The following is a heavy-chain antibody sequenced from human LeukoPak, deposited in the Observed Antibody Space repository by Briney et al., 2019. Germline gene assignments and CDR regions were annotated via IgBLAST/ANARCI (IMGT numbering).Heavy chain of an antibody. CDR3: ARALVRDSSSWYGTGGFDY. CDR1: GGTFTSYA. CDR2: IIPIFGTA. J-gene: IGHJ4*02. D-gene: IGHD6-13*01. Sequence: SVKVSCKASGGTFTSYAISWVRQAPGQGLEWMGGIIPIFGTANYAQKFQGRVTITADESTSTAYMELSSLRSEDTAVYYCARALVRDSSSWYGTGGFDYWGQGTLVTVSS. V-gene: IGHV1-69*13.